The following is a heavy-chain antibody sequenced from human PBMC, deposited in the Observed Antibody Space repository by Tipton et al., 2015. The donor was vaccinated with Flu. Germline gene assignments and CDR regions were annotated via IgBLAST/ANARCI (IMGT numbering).Heavy chain of an antibody. CDR2: IYPDDSDT. CDR1: GYTFTDYW. Sequence: QLVQSGAEVQEPGESLKISCKASGYTFTDYWIAWVRQMPGKGLELMGIIYPDDSDTRYSPSFEGQVTISADKSITTAYLQWSSLKVLDTATYFCARPNKAPGQGATYYSYYGLDVWGQGTTVTVSS. J-gene: IGHJ6*02. CDR3: ARPNKAPGQGATYYSYYGLDV. D-gene: IGHD1/OR15-1a*01. V-gene: IGHV5-51*03.